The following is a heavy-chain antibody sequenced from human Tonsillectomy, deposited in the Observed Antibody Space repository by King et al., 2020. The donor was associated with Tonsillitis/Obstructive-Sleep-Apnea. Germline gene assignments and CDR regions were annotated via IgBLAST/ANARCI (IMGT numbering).Heavy chain of an antibody. CDR3: AREGQVDYSRSGGYFDY. CDR1: GASITNYY. CDR2: IYYSGNT. D-gene: IGHD6-6*01. V-gene: IGHV4-59*01. Sequence: QLQESGPGLVKPSETLSLTCTVSGASITNYYWSWIRQPPGKGLEWIGYIYYSGNTNYNPSLKSRVTISVDTSKNQFSLTLRSVTAADTAVYYCAREGQVDYSRSGGYFDYWGQGTLVTVSS. J-gene: IGHJ4*02.